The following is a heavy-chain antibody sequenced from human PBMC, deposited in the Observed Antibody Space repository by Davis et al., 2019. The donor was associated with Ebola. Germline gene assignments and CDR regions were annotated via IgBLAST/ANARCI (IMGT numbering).Heavy chain of an antibody. CDR2: IYYSGST. V-gene: IGHV4-59*01. Sequence: MPSETLSLTCPVSGGSISSYYWSWIRQLPGKGLEWIGYIYYSGSTNYNPSLKSRVTISVDTSKNQFSLKLSSVTAADTAVYYCARDTHYGDYFDYWGQGTLVTVSS. CDR1: GGSISSYY. J-gene: IGHJ4*02. CDR3: ARDTHYGDYFDY. D-gene: IGHD4-17*01.